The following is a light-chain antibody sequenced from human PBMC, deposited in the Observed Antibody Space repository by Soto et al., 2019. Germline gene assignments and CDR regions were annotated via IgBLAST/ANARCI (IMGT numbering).Light chain of an antibody. Sequence: QSVLTQPPSASGTPGQRVTISCSGSSSNIGSNSVNWYQQLPGTAPKLLMYNYNARPSGVPDRFSGSKSATSASLAISGLQSEDEADYYCAVWDGSLNGMVFGGGTKLTVL. J-gene: IGLJ2*01. CDR3: AVWDGSLNGMV. V-gene: IGLV1-44*01. CDR1: SSNIGSNS. CDR2: NYN.